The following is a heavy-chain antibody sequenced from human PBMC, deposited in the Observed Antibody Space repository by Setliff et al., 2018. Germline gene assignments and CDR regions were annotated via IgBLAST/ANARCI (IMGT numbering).Heavy chain of an antibody. CDR2: INHSGST. V-gene: IGHV4-34*01. CDR3: ARVPHIWFGDLVTFDDAFDV. Sequence: SSETLSLTCTVYGGSFSDHFWSWIRLPPGKGLEWIGEINHSGSTNYNPSLKSRVTISVDASKNQFSLKLTSVTAADTAVYFCARVPHIWFGDLVTFDDAFDVWGQGTMVTVSS. J-gene: IGHJ3*01. CDR1: GGSFSDHF. D-gene: IGHD3-10*01.